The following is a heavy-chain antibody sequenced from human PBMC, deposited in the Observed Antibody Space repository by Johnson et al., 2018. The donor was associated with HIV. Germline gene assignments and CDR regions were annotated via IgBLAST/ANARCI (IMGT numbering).Heavy chain of an antibody. CDR3: VRDDGSDFEAFDI. J-gene: IGHJ3*02. CDR2: IKQDGSEK. D-gene: IGHD2-21*01. Sequence: VQLVESWGGVVQPGRSLRLSCLVSGFTFSYYNMHWVRQAPGKGLEWVADIKQDGSEKYYLDPVKGRFTISRDKARKSLYLQMNNWRAEDTAVYYCVRDDGSDFEAFDIWGQGTMVTVSS. CDR1: GFTFSYYN. V-gene: IGHV3-7*05.